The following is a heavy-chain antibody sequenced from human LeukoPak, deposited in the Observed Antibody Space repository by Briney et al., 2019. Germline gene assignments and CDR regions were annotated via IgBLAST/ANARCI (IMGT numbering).Heavy chain of an antibody. Sequence: SETLSLTCTVSGGSISSYYWSWIRQPPGKGLEWIGYIYYSGSTNYNPSLKSRVTISVDTSKNQFSLKLSSVTAADTAVYYCARGRHYYDFLPIWGQRTMVTVSS. D-gene: IGHD3-3*01. CDR2: IYYSGST. CDR3: ARGRHYYDFLPI. V-gene: IGHV4-59*01. J-gene: IGHJ3*02. CDR1: GGSISSYY.